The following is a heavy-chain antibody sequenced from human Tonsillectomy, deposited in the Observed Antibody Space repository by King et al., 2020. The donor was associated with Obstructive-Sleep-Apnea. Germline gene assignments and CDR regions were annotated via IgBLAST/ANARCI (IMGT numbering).Heavy chain of an antibody. D-gene: IGHD4/OR15-4a*01. CDR3: ATTARGDYDYYGLDV. V-gene: IGHV3-23*04. Sequence: VQLVESGGGLVQPGGSLRLSCRASGFTFSNYAMSWVRQAPGKGLEWGSGISVSGGGTYYADSVKGRFTISRDNFKKTLYLQMNSLRADDTAEYYCATTARGDYDYYGLDVWGQGTTVIVSS. CDR1: GFTFSNYA. J-gene: IGHJ6*02. CDR2: ISVSGGGT.